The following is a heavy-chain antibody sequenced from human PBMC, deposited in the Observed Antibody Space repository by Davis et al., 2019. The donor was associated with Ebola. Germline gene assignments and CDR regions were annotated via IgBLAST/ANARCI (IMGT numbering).Heavy chain of an antibody. D-gene: IGHD1-7*01. Sequence: ASVKVSCKVSGYTLTELSMHWVRQAPGKGLEWMGGFDPEDGETIYAQKFQGRVTMTEDTSTDTAYMELGSLRSEDTAVYYCATERITGTRGAYYYFDYWGQGTLVTVSS. CDR3: ATERITGTRGAYYYFDY. CDR2: FDPEDGET. CDR1: GYTLTELS. J-gene: IGHJ4*02. V-gene: IGHV1-24*01.